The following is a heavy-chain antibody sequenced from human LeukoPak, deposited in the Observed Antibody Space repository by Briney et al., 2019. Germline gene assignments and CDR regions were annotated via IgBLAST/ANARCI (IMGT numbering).Heavy chain of an antibody. V-gene: IGHV3-30*19. CDR2: ISYDGSNK. CDR3: ASIAARPAHPAQPDAFDI. Sequence: GGSLRLSCAASGFAFGIYGMRWVRQAPGKGLEWVAVISYDGSNKYYADSVKGRFTISRDNSKNTLYLQMNSLRAEDTAVYYCASIAARPAHPAQPDAFDIWGQGTMVTVSS. CDR1: GFAFGIYG. J-gene: IGHJ3*02. D-gene: IGHD6-6*01.